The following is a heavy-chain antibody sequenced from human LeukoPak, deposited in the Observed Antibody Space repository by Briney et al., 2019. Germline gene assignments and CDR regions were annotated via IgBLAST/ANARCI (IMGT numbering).Heavy chain of an antibody. V-gene: IGHV3-9*01. CDR2: ISWNSGSI. D-gene: IGHD6-13*01. Sequence: GGSLRLSCAASGFTFDDYAMHWVRQAPGKGLEWVSGISWNSGSIGYADSVKGRFTISRDNAKNSLYLQMNSLRAEDTALYYCAKDIGSSSWYGAGDYNYGTDVWGQGTTVTVSS. CDR1: GFTFDDYA. CDR3: AKDIGSSSWYGAGDYNYGTDV. J-gene: IGHJ6*02.